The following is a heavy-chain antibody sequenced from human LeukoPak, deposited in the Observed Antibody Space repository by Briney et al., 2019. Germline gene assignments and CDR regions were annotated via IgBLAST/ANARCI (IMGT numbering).Heavy chain of an antibody. V-gene: IGHV3-43*02. CDR3: ATDCSGNRCYSL. CDR1: GFTFNDYA. D-gene: IGHD2-15*01. Sequence: GGSLRLSCAVSGFTFNDYATNWIRQAPGKGLEWVSFISGDGGSTYYADSVKGRFTISRDNSRNSLYLQMNSPRLGDTALYYCATDCSGNRCYSLWGQGTLVTVSS. J-gene: IGHJ4*02. CDR2: ISGDGGST.